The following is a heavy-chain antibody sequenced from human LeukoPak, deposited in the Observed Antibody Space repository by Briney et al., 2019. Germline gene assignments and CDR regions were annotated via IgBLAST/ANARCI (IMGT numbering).Heavy chain of an antibody. J-gene: IGHJ4*02. CDR3: ARATYYDFWSGYYTGLDY. CDR2: IIPIFGTA. CDR1: GGTFSSYA. V-gene: IGHV1-69*05. D-gene: IGHD3-3*01. Sequence: SVKVSCKASGGTFSSYAISWVRQAPGQGLEWMGRIIPIFGTANYAQKFQGRVKITRDESTSTAYLALSSLRSEDTAVHYCARATYYDFWSGYYTGLDYWGQGTLVTVSS.